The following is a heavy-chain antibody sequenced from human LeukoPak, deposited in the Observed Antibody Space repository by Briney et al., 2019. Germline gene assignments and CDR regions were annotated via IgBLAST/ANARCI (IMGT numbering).Heavy chain of an antibody. CDR3: ARRTKRYDILTGYFF. CDR2: IYTSGST. V-gene: IGHV4-4*07. Sequence: PSETLSLTCTVSGGSISSYYWSWIRQPAGKGLEWIGRIYTSGSTNYNPSLKSRVTMSVDTSKNQFSLKLSSVTAADTAVYYCARRTKRYDILTGYFFWGQGTLVTVSS. CDR1: GGSISSYY. J-gene: IGHJ4*02. D-gene: IGHD3-9*01.